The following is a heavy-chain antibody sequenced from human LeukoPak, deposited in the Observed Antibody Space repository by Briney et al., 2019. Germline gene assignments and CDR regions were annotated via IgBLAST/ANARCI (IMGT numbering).Heavy chain of an antibody. J-gene: IGHJ4*02. CDR3: TRGGELMNY. D-gene: IGHD1-26*01. Sequence: SETLSLTCAVYGGSFSGYYGSWIRQPPGKGLEWIGEINHSGSTNYNPSLKSRVTISVDTSKNQFSLKLSSVTAADTAVYYCTRGGELMNYWGQGTLVTVSS. CDR2: INHSGST. CDR1: GGSFSGYY. V-gene: IGHV4-34*01.